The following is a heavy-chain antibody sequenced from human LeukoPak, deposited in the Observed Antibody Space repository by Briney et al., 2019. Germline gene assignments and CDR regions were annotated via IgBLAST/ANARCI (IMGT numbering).Heavy chain of an antibody. CDR1: GLTFNTCA. D-gene: IGHD3-3*01. Sequence: GGSLRLSCEASGLTFNTCAMSWVRQAPGKGLEWVSAISESGSGTYYADSVKGRFTISRDNSKNTLYLQMNSLRVDDTALYYCAKGVFGVNRAFDYWGQGTLVTVSS. CDR2: ISESGSGT. CDR3: AKGVFGVNRAFDY. V-gene: IGHV3-23*01. J-gene: IGHJ4*02.